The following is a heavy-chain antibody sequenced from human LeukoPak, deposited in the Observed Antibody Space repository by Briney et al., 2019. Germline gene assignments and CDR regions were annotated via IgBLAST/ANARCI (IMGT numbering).Heavy chain of an antibody. D-gene: IGHD1-26*01. CDR3: ARPRLGATPFDAFDI. Sequence: GSLRLSCAASGFTFSSYEMNWVRQAPGKGLEWIGSIYYSGSTYFNPSLKSRVTISVDTSKNQFSLKLSSVTAADTAVYYCARPRLGATPFDAFDIWGQGTMVTVSS. CDR2: IYYSGST. V-gene: IGHV4-39*07. CDR1: GFTFSSYE. J-gene: IGHJ3*02.